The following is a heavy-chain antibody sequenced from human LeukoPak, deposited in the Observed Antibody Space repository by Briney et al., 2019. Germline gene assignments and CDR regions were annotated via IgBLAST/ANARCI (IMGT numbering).Heavy chain of an antibody. V-gene: IGHV3-21*01. J-gene: IGHJ3*02. CDR1: GFTFSSYS. Sequence: GGSLRLSCTASGFTFSSYSLNWVRQAPGKGLEWVSSVSTGSNYIYYADSVKGRFTISRDNDKNSLYLQMNSLRVEDTAVYYCASDSAEQQLDGAFDIWGQGTMVTVSS. D-gene: IGHD6-13*01. CDR3: ASDSAEQQLDGAFDI. CDR2: VSTGSNYI.